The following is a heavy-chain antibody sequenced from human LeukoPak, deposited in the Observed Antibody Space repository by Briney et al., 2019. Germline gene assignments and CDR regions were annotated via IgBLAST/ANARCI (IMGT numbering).Heavy chain of an antibody. CDR1: GGSISSSSYY. V-gene: IGHV4-39*07. CDR2: IYYSGST. J-gene: IGHJ3*02. Sequence: SETLSLTCTVSGGSISSSSYYWGWIRQPPGKGLEWIGSIYYSGSTYYNPSLKSRVTISVDTSKNQFSLKLSSVTAADTAVYYCARDFLGYCSGGSCWDDAFDIWGQGTMVTVSS. D-gene: IGHD2-15*01. CDR3: ARDFLGYCSGGSCWDDAFDI.